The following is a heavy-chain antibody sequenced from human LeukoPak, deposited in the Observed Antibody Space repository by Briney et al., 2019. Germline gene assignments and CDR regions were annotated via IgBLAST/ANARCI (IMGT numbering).Heavy chain of an antibody. CDR1: GYSISSGYY. J-gene: IGHJ6*04. Sequence: SETLSLTCAVSGYSISSGYYWGWIRQPPGNGLEWIGSIYHSGSTYYNPSLKSRVTISVDTSKNQFSLKLSSVTAADTAVYYCTRGSGYSGYDYSYYFYGMDVWGKGTTVTVSS. CDR3: TRGSGYSGYDYSYYFYGMDV. D-gene: IGHD5-12*01. V-gene: IGHV4-38-2*01. CDR2: IYHSGST.